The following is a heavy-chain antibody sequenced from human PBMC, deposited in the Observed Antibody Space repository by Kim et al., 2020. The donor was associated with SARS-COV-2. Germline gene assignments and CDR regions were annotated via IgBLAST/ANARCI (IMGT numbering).Heavy chain of an antibody. CDR1: GGSISSYY. J-gene: IGHJ6*02. D-gene: IGHD2-21*02. CDR3: ARVSVDDCGGDCRGLADYYYYGMDV. Sequence: SETLSLTCTVSGGSISSYYWSWIRQPPGKGLEWIGYIYYSGSTNYNPSLKSRVTISVDTSKNQFSLKLSSVTAADTAVYYCARVSVDDCGGDCRGLADYYYYGMDVWGQGTTVTVSS. V-gene: IGHV4-59*08. CDR2: IYYSGST.